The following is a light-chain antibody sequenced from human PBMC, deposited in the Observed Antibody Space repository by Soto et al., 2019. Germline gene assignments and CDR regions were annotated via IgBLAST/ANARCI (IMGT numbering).Light chain of an antibody. Sequence: QSVLTQSPSASASLGASVKLTCTLSSGHSSYAIAWHQQQPEKGPRYLMKLNSDGSHSQRDGIPDRVSGSSAGVERYLTISILQSEDEADYNCQTWGTGIHYVFGTGTKLTVL. CDR3: QTWGTGIHYV. V-gene: IGLV4-69*01. J-gene: IGLJ1*01. CDR1: SGHSSYA. CDR2: LNSDGSH.